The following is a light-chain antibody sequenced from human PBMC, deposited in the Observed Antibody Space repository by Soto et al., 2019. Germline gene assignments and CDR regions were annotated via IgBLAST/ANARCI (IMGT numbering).Light chain of an antibody. V-gene: IGLV2-14*01. CDR3: SSYTSSSTLV. CDR1: SSDVGGYNY. CDR2: DVS. Sequence: QSVLTQPASVSASPGQSITISCTGTSSDVGGYNYVSWYQQHPGKAPKLMIYDVSDRPSGVSNRFSGFKSGNTASLTISGLQAEDEADYYCSSYTSSSTLVFGGGTKLTVL. J-gene: IGLJ2*01.